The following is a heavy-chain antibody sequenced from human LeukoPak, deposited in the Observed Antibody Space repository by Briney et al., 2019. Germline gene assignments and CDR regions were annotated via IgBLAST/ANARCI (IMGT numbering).Heavy chain of an antibody. Sequence: PGGSLRLSRAASGFTFSSYSMNWVRQAPGKGLEWVSSISSSSSYIYYADSVKGRFTISRDNAKNSLYLQMNSLRAEDTAVYYCARDHGGNSGYFDYWGQGTLVTVSS. J-gene: IGHJ4*02. CDR2: ISSSSSYI. V-gene: IGHV3-21*01. D-gene: IGHD4-23*01. CDR1: GFTFSSYS. CDR3: ARDHGGNSGYFDY.